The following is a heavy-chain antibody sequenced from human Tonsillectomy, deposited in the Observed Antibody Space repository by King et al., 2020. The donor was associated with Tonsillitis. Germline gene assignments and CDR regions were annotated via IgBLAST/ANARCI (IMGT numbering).Heavy chain of an antibody. V-gene: IGHV3-30*03. CDR2: ISYDGTNK. D-gene: IGHD3-3*01. Sequence: QVQLVESGGGVVQPGRSLRLSCAASGLTFSNYGMHWVRQAPGKGLEWVAVISYDGTNKYYADSVKGRFTISRDNSKNTLYLQMNSLRAEDTSVYYCARDRTYYDFWSGFSDLGQGTLVTVSS. CDR3: ARDRTYYDFWSGFSD. J-gene: IGHJ4*02. CDR1: GLTFSNYG.